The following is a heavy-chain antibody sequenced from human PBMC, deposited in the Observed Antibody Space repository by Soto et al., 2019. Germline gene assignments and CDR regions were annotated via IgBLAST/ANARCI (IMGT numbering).Heavy chain of an antibody. CDR1: GYNFNTYG. J-gene: IGHJ4*02. CDR2: ISGYNGYT. D-gene: IGHD3-16*01. V-gene: IGHV1-18*01. CDR3: ARDRDYSHTDADIDY. Sequence: QVQLMQSGAEVRRPGTSMRISCTTSGYNFNTYGIIWVRQAPGQGLEWMGWISGYNGYTKYAQNFADRVALSTDPSTSTALLELRKLRSCYTTLYFCARDRDYSHTDADIDYWGQGTLVTVSS.